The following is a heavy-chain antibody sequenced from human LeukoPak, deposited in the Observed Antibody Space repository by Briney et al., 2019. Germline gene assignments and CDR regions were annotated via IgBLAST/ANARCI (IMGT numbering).Heavy chain of an antibody. D-gene: IGHD3-22*01. V-gene: IGHV4-39*01. CDR2: IYYSGST. J-gene: IGHJ4*02. CDR3: ARLPYPYDSSGSPPLDY. Sequence: SSETLSLTCTVSGGSISSSNYYWGWIRQPPGKGLEWIGSIYYSGSTYYNPSLKSRVTMSVDTSKNQFSLKLSSVTAADTAVYYCARLPYPYDSSGSPPLDYWGQGTLVTVSS. CDR1: GGSISSSNYY.